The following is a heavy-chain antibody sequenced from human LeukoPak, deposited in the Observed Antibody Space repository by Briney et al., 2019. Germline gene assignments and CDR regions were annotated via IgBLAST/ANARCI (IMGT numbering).Heavy chain of an antibody. CDR3: AELKYYYGSEIDY. D-gene: IGHD3-10*01. Sequence: SETLSLTCIVSGGSISSRNYYWGWIRQPPGKGLEWIGSIYYSGSTYYNPSLKSRVIISVDTSKNQFSLKLSSVTAADTAVYYCAELKYYYGSEIDYWGQGTLVTVSS. J-gene: IGHJ4*02. CDR1: GGSISSRNYY. CDR2: IYYSGST. V-gene: IGHV4-39*01.